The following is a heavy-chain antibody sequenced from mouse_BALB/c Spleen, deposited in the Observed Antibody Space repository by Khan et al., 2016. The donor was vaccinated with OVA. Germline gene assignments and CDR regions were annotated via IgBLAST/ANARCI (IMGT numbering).Heavy chain of an antibody. J-gene: IGHJ3*01. V-gene: IGHV5-9*03. CDR1: GFTFSSFT. D-gene: IGHD1-1*02. CDR3: ARSNYGPFAY. Sequence: EVQLQESGGGLVKPGGSLKLSCAASGFTFSSFTMSWVRQTPEKRLEWVASISSGGDNTYYPDSVKGRFTISRDNAKNTLYLQMSSLRSEDTVLYDCARSNYGPFAYWGQGTLVTVSA. CDR2: ISSGGDNT.